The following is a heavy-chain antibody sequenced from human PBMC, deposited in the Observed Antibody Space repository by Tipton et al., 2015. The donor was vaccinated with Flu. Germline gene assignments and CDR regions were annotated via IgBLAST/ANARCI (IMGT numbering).Heavy chain of an antibody. CDR2: IFHTGST. CDR3: ARDRGWFGELNYFDY. CDR1: GHSISSDYY. J-gene: IGHJ4*02. Sequence: TLSLTCTISGHSISSDYYWGWIRQSPGKGLEWIGNIFHTGSTYHNPSLKSRVTISVDTSKNQFSLKVFSVTAADTAVYYCARDRGWFGELNYFDYWGQGTLVTVSS. D-gene: IGHD3-10*01. V-gene: IGHV4-38-2*02.